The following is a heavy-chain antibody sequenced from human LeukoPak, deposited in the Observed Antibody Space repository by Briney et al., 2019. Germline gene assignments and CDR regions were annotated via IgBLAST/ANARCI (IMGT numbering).Heavy chain of an antibody. V-gene: IGHV3-20*04. Sequence: PGGSLRLSCAASGFTFDDYGMSWVRQAPGKGLEWVSGINWNGGSTGYADSVKGRFTISRDNAKNSLYLQMNSLRAEDTAVYYCATYSSLNRREFQYWGQGTLLTVSS. J-gene: IGHJ1*01. D-gene: IGHD3-22*01. CDR2: INWNGGST. CDR3: ATYSSLNRREFQY. CDR1: GFTFDDYG.